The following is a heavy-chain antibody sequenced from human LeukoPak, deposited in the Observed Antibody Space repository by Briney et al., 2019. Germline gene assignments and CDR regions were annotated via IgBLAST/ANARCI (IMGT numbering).Heavy chain of an antibody. CDR3: ARGTYDSSGSIDY. D-gene: IGHD3-22*01. Sequence: GGSLRLSCAASGFTVSSNYMSWVRQAPGKGLEWVSVIHSGGSTYYADSVKGRFTISRDNSKNTLYLQMNSLRAEDTAVYYCARGTYDSSGSIDYWGQGTLVTVSS. V-gene: IGHV3-53*01. CDR2: IHSGGST. J-gene: IGHJ4*02. CDR1: GFTVSSNY.